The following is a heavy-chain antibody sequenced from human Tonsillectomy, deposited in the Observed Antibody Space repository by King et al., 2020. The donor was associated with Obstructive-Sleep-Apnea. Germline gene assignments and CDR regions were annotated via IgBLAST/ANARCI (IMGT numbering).Heavy chain of an antibody. Sequence: TLKESGPVLVKTTETLTPTCTVSGFSLSNARMGVSWIRQPPGKALEWLAHIFSNDEKFYSTSLKSRPTISKDTSKSQVVLTMTNMDPVDTATYYCARIPDYGDYVAFDIWGQGTMVTVSS. J-gene: IGHJ3*02. CDR3: ARIPDYGDYVAFDI. V-gene: IGHV2-26*01. CDR2: IFSNDEK. CDR1: GFSLSNARMG. D-gene: IGHD4-17*01.